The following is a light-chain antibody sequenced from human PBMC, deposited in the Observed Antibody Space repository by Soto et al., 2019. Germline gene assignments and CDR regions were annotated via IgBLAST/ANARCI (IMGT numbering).Light chain of an antibody. V-gene: IGKV3-20*01. CDR3: QHYGSTPPII. Sequence: ELVLTQSPATLSLSPGETATLSCRASQTIGGNFLAWYQQKPGQAPRLLISGASSRATGVPDRFSDSGSGTEFTLTITRLEAEDFAVYFCQHYGSTPPIIFGQGTRLEIK. J-gene: IGKJ5*01. CDR2: GAS. CDR1: QTIGGNF.